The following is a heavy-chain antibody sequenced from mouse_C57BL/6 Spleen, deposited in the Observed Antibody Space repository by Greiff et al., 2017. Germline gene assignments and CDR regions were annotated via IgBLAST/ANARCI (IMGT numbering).Heavy chain of an antibody. CDR2: IYPGDGDT. D-gene: IGHD4-1*01. CDR1: GYAFSSYW. V-gene: IGHV1-80*01. J-gene: IGHJ3*01. Sequence: QVQLQQSGAELVKPGASVKISCKASGYAFSSYWMNWVKQRPGKGLEWIGQIYPGDGDTNYNGKFKGKATLTADKSSSTAYMQLSSLTSEDSAVYFCARTGTEGAWFAYWGQGTLVTVSA. CDR3: ARTGTEGAWFAY.